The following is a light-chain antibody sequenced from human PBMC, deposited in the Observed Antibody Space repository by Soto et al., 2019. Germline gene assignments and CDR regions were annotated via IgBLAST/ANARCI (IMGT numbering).Light chain of an antibody. CDR3: QQLYIFPLT. J-gene: IGKJ5*01. Sequence: ENQMTQSPSSLSAYIGDRVTITCQASQDISSSLAWYQQKPGKAPKVLIHAASTLQSGVPSRFSGGESGTEYTLTISSLQPEDSATYYCQQLYIFPLTFGQGTRLEI. CDR2: AAS. CDR1: QDISSS. V-gene: IGKV1-9*01.